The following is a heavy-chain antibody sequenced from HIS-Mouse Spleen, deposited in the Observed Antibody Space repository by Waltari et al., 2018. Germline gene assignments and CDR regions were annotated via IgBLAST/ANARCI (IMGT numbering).Heavy chain of an antibody. Sequence: EVQLVQSGAEVKKPGESLTISCKGSGYSFTIYWIVWGRQLPGKGLEWMGIIYPGDSDTRYSPSFQGQVTISADKSISTAYLQWSSLKASDTAMYYCARQRDSGSHYSYNWFDPWGQGTLVTVSS. J-gene: IGHJ5*02. CDR1: GYSFTIYW. CDR3: ARQRDSGSHYSYNWFDP. D-gene: IGHD1-26*01. CDR2: IYPGDSDT. V-gene: IGHV5-51*01.